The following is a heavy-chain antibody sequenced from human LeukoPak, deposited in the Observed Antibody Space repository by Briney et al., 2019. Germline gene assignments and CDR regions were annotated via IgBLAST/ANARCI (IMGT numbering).Heavy chain of an antibody. V-gene: IGHV1-18*01. D-gene: IGHD5-12*01. CDR1: GYTFTSYG. CDR2: ISAYNGNT. CDR3: ARDQKYSGFRVLYYYGLDV. J-gene: IGHJ6*02. Sequence: ASVKVSCKASGYTFTSYGISWVRQAPGQGLEWMGWISAYNGNTNFAQKLQGRVTMTTDTSTSTAYMELRSLRSDDTAVYYCARDQKYSGFRVLYYYGLDVWGQGTTVTVPS.